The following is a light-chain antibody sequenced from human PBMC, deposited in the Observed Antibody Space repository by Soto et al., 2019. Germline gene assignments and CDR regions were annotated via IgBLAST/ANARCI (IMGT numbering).Light chain of an antibody. Sequence: DIQMTQSPSSLSASVGNRVTITCQASQDIATYLNWYQQKPGKAPNLLIYDASNLETGVPSRFSGSGSSTHFTLTISSLQPEDSATYYCQESYNSPMFTFGQGTKVDIK. CDR3: QESYNSPMFT. J-gene: IGKJ2*01. V-gene: IGKV1-39*01. CDR2: DAS. CDR1: QDIATY.